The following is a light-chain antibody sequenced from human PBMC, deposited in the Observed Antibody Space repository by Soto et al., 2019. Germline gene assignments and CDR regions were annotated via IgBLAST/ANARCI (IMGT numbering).Light chain of an antibody. Sequence: EIVMTQSPATLSVSPGERATLSCSASQSVSRYLAWYQQKPGQAPRLLIYDASNRATGIPDRFSGSGSGTDFTLTISSLEPEDFAVYYCQQRSNWPRAFGQGTKVDIK. CDR3: QQRSNWPRA. CDR1: QSVSRY. J-gene: IGKJ1*01. V-gene: IGKV3-11*01. CDR2: DAS.